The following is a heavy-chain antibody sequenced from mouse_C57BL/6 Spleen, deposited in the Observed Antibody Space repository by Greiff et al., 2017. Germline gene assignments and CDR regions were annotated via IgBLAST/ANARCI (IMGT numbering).Heavy chain of an antibody. J-gene: IGHJ2*01. CDR3: ARRANWDYFDY. CDR1: GYTFTSYW. CDR2: IHPNSGST. Sequence: VQLQQPGAELVKPGASVKLSCKASGYTFTSYWMHRVKQRPGQGLEWIGMIHPNSGSTNYNEKFKSKATLTVDKSSSTAYMQLSSLTSEDSAVYYCARRANWDYFDYWGQGTTLTVSS. D-gene: IGHD4-1*01. V-gene: IGHV1-64*01.